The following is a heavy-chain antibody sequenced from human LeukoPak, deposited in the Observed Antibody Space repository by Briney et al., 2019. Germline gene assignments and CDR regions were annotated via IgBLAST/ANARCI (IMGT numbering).Heavy chain of an antibody. Sequence: PGGSLRFSCAASGLTFSDSYMSWIRQAPGKGLEWISYISGSGSRIYYADSVKGRFTISRDNAKKSLYLQMNSLRAEDTAVYYCARDARNFDYWGQGTLVTVSS. CDR3: ARDARNFDY. J-gene: IGHJ4*02. CDR1: GLTFSDSY. V-gene: IGHV3-11*01. CDR2: ISGSGSRI.